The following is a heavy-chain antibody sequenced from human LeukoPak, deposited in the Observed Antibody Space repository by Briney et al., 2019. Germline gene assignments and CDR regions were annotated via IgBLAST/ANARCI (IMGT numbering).Heavy chain of an antibody. D-gene: IGHD3-3*01. Sequence: VGSLRLSCVASLYTFSDYYRSSIRQAPEKGVERGSYISGSVSTMYYADSVKGRFTISRDNAKNSLYLQMNSLGADDTAVYYCANFWSGYSPFAYWGQGTLVTVSS. J-gene: IGHJ4*02. CDR2: ISGSVSTM. CDR1: LYTFSDYY. CDR3: ANFWSGYSPFAY. V-gene: IGHV3-11*04.